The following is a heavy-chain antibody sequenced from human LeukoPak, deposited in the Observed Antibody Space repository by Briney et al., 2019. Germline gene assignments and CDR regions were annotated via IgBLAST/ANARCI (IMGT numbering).Heavy chain of an antibody. Sequence: PSETLSLTCAVYGGSFSGYYWSWIRQPPGKGLEWIGEINHSGSTNYNPSLKSRVTISVDTSKNQFSLKLSSVTAADTAVYYCARGRVTMVRGVPWYYYGMDVWGQGTTVTVSS. V-gene: IGHV4-34*01. CDR3: ARGRVTMVRGVPWYYYGMDV. CDR2: INHSGST. CDR1: GGSFSGYY. J-gene: IGHJ6*02. D-gene: IGHD3-10*01.